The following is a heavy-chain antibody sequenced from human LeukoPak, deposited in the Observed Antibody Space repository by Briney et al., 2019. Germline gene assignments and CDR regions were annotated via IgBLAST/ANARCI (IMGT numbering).Heavy chain of an antibody. CDR2: INHSGST. D-gene: IGHD3-10*01. V-gene: IGHV4-34*01. CDR1: GGSFSAYY. J-gene: IGHJ6*02. CDR3: ARGLCGSGGCNYNYYGMDV. Sequence: SETLSLTCAVYGGSFSAYYWSWIRQPPGKGLEWIGEINHSGSTNSNPSLKSRVTISEDTSKNQFSLKLSSVTAADTAVYYCARGLCGSGGCNYNYYGMDVWGQGTTVTVSS.